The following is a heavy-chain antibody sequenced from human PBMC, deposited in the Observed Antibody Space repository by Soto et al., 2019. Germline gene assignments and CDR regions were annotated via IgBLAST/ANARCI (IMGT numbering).Heavy chain of an antibody. CDR3: ARGLEITIFGVVIISDYYYGMDV. Sequence: GGSLRLSCAASGFTFSSYAMSWVRQAPGKGLEWVSAISGSGGSTYYADSVKGRFTISRDNSKNTLYLQMNSLRAEDTAVYYCARGLEITIFGVVIISDYYYGMDVWGQGTTVTVSS. J-gene: IGHJ6*02. CDR1: GFTFSSYA. D-gene: IGHD3-3*01. V-gene: IGHV3-23*01. CDR2: ISGSGGST.